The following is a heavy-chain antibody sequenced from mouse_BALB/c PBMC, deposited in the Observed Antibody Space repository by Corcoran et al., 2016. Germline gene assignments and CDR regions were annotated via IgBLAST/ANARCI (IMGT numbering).Heavy chain of an antibody. V-gene: IGHV14-3*02. Sequence: EVQLQQSGAELVKPGASVKLSCTASGFNIKDTYMHWVKQRPEQGLEWIGRIDHANGNTKYDPKFQGKATITADTSSNTAYLQLSSLTSEDTAVYYCARWDWYFDVCGAGTTVTVSA. J-gene: IGHJ1*01. CDR3: ARWDWYFDV. CDR2: IDHANGNT. CDR1: GFNIKDTY.